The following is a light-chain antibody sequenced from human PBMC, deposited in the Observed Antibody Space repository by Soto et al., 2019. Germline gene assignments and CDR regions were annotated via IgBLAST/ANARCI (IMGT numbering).Light chain of an antibody. Sequence: QSVLTQPAPVSGSPGQSITITCTGTSSDVGGYNYVSWYQQHPGKAPKVLISDVSNRPSGISNRFSGSKSGNTASLTISGLQAEDEADYYCSSYTSIDTWVFGTGTKVTVL. CDR3: SSYTSIDTWV. J-gene: IGLJ1*01. V-gene: IGLV2-14*03. CDR1: SSDVGGYNY. CDR2: DVS.